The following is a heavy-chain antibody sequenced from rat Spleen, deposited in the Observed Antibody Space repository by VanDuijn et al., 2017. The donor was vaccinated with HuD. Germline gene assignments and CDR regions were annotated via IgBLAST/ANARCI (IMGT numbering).Heavy chain of an antibody. J-gene: IGHJ2*01. V-gene: IGHV5S23*01. CDR3: ARAATVKYYFDY. CDR2: ITNSGGST. Sequence: EVQLVESGGGLVQPGRSLKLSCAASGFTFSNYYMAWVRQAPTKGLEWVASITNSGGSTYYRDSVKGRFTISRDNAKSTLYLQMDSLRSEDTATYYCARAATVKYYFDYWGQGVMVTVSS. CDR1: GFTFSNYY. D-gene: IGHD1-1*01.